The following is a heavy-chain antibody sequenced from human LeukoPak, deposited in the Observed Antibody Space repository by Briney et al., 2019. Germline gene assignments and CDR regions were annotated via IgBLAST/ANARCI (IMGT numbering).Heavy chain of an antibody. Sequence: SETLSLTCTVSGGSISSYYWSWIRQPPGKGLEWIGYIYYSGSTNYNPSLKSRVTISVDTSKNQFSLKLSSVTAADTAVYYCARGRRYFDYWGQGTLVTVSS. V-gene: IGHV4-59*01. D-gene: IGHD1-14*01. J-gene: IGHJ4*02. CDR3: ARGRRYFDY. CDR2: IYYSGST. CDR1: GGSISSYY.